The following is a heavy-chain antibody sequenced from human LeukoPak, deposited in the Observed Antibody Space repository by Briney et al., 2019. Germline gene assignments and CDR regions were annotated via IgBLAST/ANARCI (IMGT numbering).Heavy chain of an antibody. CDR2: IYYSGHT. CDR3: AAPSGPTYYSPVDF. CDR1: GAPITTSNHC. J-gene: IGHJ4*02. V-gene: IGHV4-39*01. D-gene: IGHD1-26*01. Sequence: SETLSLTCTVSGAPITTSNHCWGWIRQTPGKTLEWIANIYYSGHTLYNPSLKSRALISVDTSSNQFSLRLTSVTAADTAIYYCAAPSGPTYYSPVDFWGQGTSVSVSS.